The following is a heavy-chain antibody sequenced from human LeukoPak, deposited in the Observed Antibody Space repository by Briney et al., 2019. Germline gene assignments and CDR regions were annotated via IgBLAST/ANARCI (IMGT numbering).Heavy chain of an antibody. CDR2: ISAYNGNT. CDR1: GYTFTSYG. CDR3: ARDNVREWELHHLDY. J-gene: IGHJ4*02. Sequence: GASVKVSCKASGYTFTSYGISWVRQAPGQGLEWMGWISAYNGNTNYAQKLQGRLTMTTDTSTSTAYMELRSLRSDDTAVYYCARDNVREWELHHLDYWGQGTLVTVSS. D-gene: IGHD1-26*01. V-gene: IGHV1-18*01.